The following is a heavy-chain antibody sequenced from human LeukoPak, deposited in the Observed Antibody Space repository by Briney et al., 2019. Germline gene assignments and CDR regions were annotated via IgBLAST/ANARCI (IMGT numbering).Heavy chain of an antibody. V-gene: IGHV4-59*01. CDR3: ARGGSTSYREFLYNWFDP. CDR2: IYYSGST. D-gene: IGHD3-10*01. J-gene: IGHJ5*02. CDR1: GGSISSYY. Sequence: SETLSLTCTVSGGSISSYYWSWIRQPPGKGLEWIGYIYYSGSTNYNPSLKSRVTISVDTSKNQFSLKLSSVTAADTAVYYCARGGSTSYREFLYNWFDPWGQGTLVTVSS.